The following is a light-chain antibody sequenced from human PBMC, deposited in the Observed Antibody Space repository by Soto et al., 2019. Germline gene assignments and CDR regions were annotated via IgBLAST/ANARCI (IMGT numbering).Light chain of an antibody. V-gene: IGLV1-44*01. J-gene: IGLJ2*01. CDR2: SND. CDR3: AAWDDSLNGVV. Sequence: QSVLTQLPSASGTPGQRVNISCSGSSPNIGSNTVNWYQHLTGTAPKLLIYSNDQRPSGVPDRFTGSKSGTSASLAISGVQSEDEADYYCAAWDDSLNGVVFGGGTKLTVL. CDR1: SPNIGSNT.